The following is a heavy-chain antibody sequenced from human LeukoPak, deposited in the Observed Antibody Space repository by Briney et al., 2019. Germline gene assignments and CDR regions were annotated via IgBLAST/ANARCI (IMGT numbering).Heavy chain of an antibody. D-gene: IGHD5-12*01. CDR1: GFTFSNYG. CDR3: AKDRTAGYDGLVDY. J-gene: IGHJ4*02. V-gene: IGHV3-30*18. CDR2: ISYDGSNK. Sequence: PGGSLRLSCAASGFTFSNYGMHRVRQAPGKGLEWVAVISYDGSNKYYTDSVKGRFTISRDNSKNTLYLQMNSLRAEDTAVYYCAKDRTAGYDGLVDYWGQGTLVTVSS.